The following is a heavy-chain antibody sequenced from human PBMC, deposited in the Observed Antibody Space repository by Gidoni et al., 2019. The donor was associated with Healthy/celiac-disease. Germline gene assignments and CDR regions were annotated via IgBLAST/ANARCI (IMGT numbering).Heavy chain of an antibody. CDR1: GFPFDDYA. CDR2: ISGDGGST. V-gene: IGHV3-43*02. CDR3: AKDIGGPRLGAFDI. J-gene: IGHJ3*02. D-gene: IGHD3-16*01. Sequence: EVQLVESGGGVVQPGGSLRLSCAASGFPFDDYAMHWVRQAPGKGLEWVSLISGDGGSTYYADSVKGRFTISRDNSKNSLYLQMNSLRTEDTALYYCAKDIGGPRLGAFDIWGQGTMVTVSS.